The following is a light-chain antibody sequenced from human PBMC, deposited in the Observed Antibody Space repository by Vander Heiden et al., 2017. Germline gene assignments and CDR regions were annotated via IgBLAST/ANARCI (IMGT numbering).Light chain of an antibody. CDR3: NSRDSSAV. J-gene: IGLJ2*01. CDR2: GKN. CDR1: SLRSYY. Sequence: SSELTQDPAVSVALGQTVRITCQGASLRSYYASWYQQKPGQAPVLVIYGKNNRPSGIPDRFSGSSSGNTASLTITGAQAEDEADYYCNSRDSSAVFGGGTKLTVL. V-gene: IGLV3-19*01.